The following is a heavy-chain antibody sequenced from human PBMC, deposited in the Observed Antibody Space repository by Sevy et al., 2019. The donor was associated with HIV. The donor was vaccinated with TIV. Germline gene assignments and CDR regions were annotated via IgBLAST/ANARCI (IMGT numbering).Heavy chain of an antibody. D-gene: IGHD2-15*01. J-gene: IGHJ4*02. CDR3: ARLPRWRGPSFDS. V-gene: IGHV4-39*01. CDR1: GASMRSSHY. Sequence: SETLSLTCTVSGASMRSSHYWAWIRQPPGKGLVWVASIYNGGSTYYNPSLKARLTISIDTSKNKFSLNLNSVTATDTAIYYCARLPRWRGPSFDSWGPGTLVTVSS. CDR2: IYNGGST.